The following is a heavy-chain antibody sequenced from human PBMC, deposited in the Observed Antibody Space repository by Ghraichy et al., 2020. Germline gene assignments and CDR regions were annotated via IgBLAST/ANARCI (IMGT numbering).Heavy chain of an antibody. CDR1: GFTFDDYA. V-gene: IGHV3-9*01. CDR3: AKESTPSAQLWKRMGYYYYYGMDV. CDR2: ISWNSGSI. J-gene: IGHJ6*02. Sequence: GGSLRLSCAASGFTFDDYAMHWVRQAPGKGLEWVSGISWNSGSIGYADSVKGRFTISRDNAKNSLYLQMNSLRAEDTALYYCAKESTPSAQLWKRMGYYYYYGMDVWGQGTTVTVSS. D-gene: IGHD5-18*01.